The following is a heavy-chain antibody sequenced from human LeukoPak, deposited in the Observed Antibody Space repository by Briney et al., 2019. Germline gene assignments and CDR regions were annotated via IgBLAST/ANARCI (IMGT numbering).Heavy chain of an antibody. D-gene: IGHD4-23*01. CDR1: GFTFSNYE. CDR3: ARDYGGSSPFDY. J-gene: IGHJ4*02. Sequence: GGPLRLSCAASGFTFSNYEMHWVRQAPGKGLEWVSYISSSGSDIYYADSVKGRFTISRDNAKNSLYPHMNSLRAEDTAVYYCARDYGGSSPFDYWGQGTLVTVSS. CDR2: ISSSGSDI. V-gene: IGHV3-48*03.